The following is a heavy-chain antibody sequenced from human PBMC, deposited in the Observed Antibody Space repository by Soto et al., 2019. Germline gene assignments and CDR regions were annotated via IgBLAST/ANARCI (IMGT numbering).Heavy chain of an antibody. Sequence: SVKVSCKASGFTFTSSAVQWVQQARGQRLEWIGWIVVGSGNTNYAQKFQERVTITRDMSTSTAYMELSSLRSEDTAVYYCAAEVRDRYGYPSPQKFDYWGQGTLVTVSS. CDR1: GFTFTSSA. CDR2: IVVGSGNT. D-gene: IGHD5-18*01. CDR3: AAEVRDRYGYPSPQKFDY. J-gene: IGHJ4*02. V-gene: IGHV1-58*01.